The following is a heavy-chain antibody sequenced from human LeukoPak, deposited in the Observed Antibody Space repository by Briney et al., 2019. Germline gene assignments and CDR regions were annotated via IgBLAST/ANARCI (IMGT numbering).Heavy chain of an antibody. D-gene: IGHD3-10*01. CDR2: IYYSGST. CDR3: ARRAMVRGVIDAFDI. V-gene: IGHV4-39*01. Sequence: PSETLSLTCTVSGGSISSSSYYWGWIRQPPGKGLEWIGSIYYSGSTYYNPSLKSRVTISVDTSKNQFSLKLSSVTAADTAVYYCARRAMVRGVIDAFDIWGQGTMVTVSS. J-gene: IGHJ3*02. CDR1: GGSISSSSYY.